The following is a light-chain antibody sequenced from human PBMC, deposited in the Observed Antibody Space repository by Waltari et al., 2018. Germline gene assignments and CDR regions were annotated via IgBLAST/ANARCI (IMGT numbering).Light chain of an antibody. V-gene: IGLV1-44*01. Sequence: QSVLTQPPSASGTPRQRVTISCSGSNSNIGRNTVKWYQQFPGAAPTLLVYNNFQRPSGVPDRFSCSKSGTSASLAILGVRPEDEADYYCATWDDSLNGPVFGGGTKLTVL. CDR2: NNF. CDR3: ATWDDSLNGPV. J-gene: IGLJ2*01. CDR1: NSNIGRNT.